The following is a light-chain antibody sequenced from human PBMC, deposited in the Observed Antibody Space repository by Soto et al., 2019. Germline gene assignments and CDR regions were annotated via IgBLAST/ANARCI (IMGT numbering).Light chain of an antibody. CDR1: SSDFGSYSV. CDR2: EGT. CDR3: HSYARGTLV. J-gene: IGLJ3*02. Sequence: QSALTQPASVSGSPGQSITISCTGTSSDFGSYSVVSRYQQHPGKAPKLLIYEGTKRPSGVSRRFSGSESGNTASLTISGLQAEDEADYYCHSYARGTLVFGGGTKLTVL. V-gene: IGLV2-23*01.